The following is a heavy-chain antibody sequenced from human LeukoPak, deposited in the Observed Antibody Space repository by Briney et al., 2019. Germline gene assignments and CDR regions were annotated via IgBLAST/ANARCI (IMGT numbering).Heavy chain of an antibody. V-gene: IGHV4-59*01. CDR3: ARGLGSRYYFNS. CDR1: GGSISNSY. J-gene: IGHJ4*02. CDR2: LYYSGST. D-gene: IGHD3-10*01. Sequence: SETLSLTCTVSGGSISNSYWSWIRQPPGKGLEWIGYLYYSGSTNYNPSLKSRVTISGDASKNQFSLKLTSVTAADTAVYYCARGLGSRYYFNSWGQGTLVTVSS.